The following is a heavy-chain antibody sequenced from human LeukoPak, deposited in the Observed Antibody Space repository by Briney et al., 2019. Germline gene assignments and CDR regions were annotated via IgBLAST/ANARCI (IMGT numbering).Heavy chain of an antibody. V-gene: IGHV3-9*03. D-gene: IGHD6-13*01. J-gene: IGHJ4*02. CDR2: ISWNSGTI. CDR3: AKGQGYTFSPYYFNY. Sequence: GRSLRLSCAASGFTFDDYAMHWVRQAPGKGLEWVSGISWNSGTIGYADSVKGRFTISRDNAKNSLYLHMNSLRAEDMALYYCAKGQGYTFSPYYFNYWGQGTLVTVSS. CDR1: GFTFDDYA.